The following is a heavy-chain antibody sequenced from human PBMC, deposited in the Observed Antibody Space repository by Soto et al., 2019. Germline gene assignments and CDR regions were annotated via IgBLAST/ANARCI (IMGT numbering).Heavy chain of an antibody. J-gene: IGHJ4*02. CDR2: IYWDDDK. V-gene: IGHV2-5*02. D-gene: IGHD4-17*01. CDR3: AHMYLDYDDYSSH. CDR1: GFSLSTNGIT. Sequence: SGPTLVNPTQTLTLTCTFSGFSLSTNGITVAWNRQPLGKALEWHALIYWDDDKRYSPSLKPRLTITKDTSKNQVVLILTNMGPVDSATYYCAHMYLDYDDYSSHWGQGALVTVSS.